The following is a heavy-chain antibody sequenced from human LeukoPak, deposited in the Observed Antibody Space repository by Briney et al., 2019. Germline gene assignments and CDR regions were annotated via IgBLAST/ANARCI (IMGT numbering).Heavy chain of an antibody. CDR3: ARGPGPNELAAGTNNWFDP. CDR1: GGFIRSSSYY. V-gene: IGHV4-39*07. J-gene: IGHJ5*02. CDR2: IYYSGYN. Sequence: SETLSLTCIVSGGFIRSSSYYWGWIRQPPGKGLEWIGDIYYSGYNYYSPSLKSRVTISVDTSKNQFSLKLTSVTAADTAVYYCARGPGPNELAAGTNNWFDPWGRGTLVTVSS. D-gene: IGHD6-13*01.